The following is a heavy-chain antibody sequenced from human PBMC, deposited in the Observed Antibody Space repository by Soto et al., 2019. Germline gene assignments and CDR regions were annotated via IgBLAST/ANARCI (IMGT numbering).Heavy chain of an antibody. V-gene: IGHV1-2*07. D-gene: IGHD3-22*01. CDR2: INPNSGGT. CDR1: GYNFTGYY. Sequence: QVHLVQAGAEVKKPGASVKVSCEASGYNFTGYYIHGVRQPPGLGVEWMGWINPNSGGTNFAHRGQARVTLTRDSSITTGYMELSGLGSEATAVYFCARESHSYDSSPRDLWGQGTLVSVSS. J-gene: IGHJ5*02. CDR3: ARESHSYDSSPRDL.